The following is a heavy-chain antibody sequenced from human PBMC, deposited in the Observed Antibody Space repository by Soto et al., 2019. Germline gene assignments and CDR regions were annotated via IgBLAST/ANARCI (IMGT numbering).Heavy chain of an antibody. J-gene: IGHJ6*02. V-gene: IGHV6-1*01. Sequence: SQTLSLTCAISGDSVFSNSAAWNWIRQPPSRGLEWLGRTYYRSKWYNDYAVSVKSRITINPDTSKHQFSLQLNSVTPEDTAVYYCARDRGWVGATDYYYYGMDVWGQGTTVTVSS. D-gene: IGHD1-26*01. CDR1: GDSVFSNSAA. CDR2: TYYRSKWYN. CDR3: ARDRGWVGATDYYYYGMDV.